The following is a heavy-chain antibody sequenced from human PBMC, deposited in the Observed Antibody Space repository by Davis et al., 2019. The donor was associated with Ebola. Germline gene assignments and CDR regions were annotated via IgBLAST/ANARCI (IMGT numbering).Heavy chain of an antibody. Sequence: SETLSLTCTVSGGSINSDDYYWSWIRQPPGRGLEWIGYIYYNGNTYYNPSLQSRVTISKDTSKNQFPLKLSSVTAADTAVYYCARGLFPVEMAYWGQGTLVTVSS. CDR3: ARGLFPVEMAY. CDR2: IYYNGNT. V-gene: IGHV4-30-4*08. D-gene: IGHD5-24*01. CDR1: GGSINSDDYY. J-gene: IGHJ4*02.